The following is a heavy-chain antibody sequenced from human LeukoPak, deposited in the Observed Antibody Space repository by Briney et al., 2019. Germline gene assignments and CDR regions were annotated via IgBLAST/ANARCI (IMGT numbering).Heavy chain of an antibody. D-gene: IGHD4-23*01. CDR2: IIPIFGTA. J-gene: IGHJ6*02. V-gene: IGHV1-69*13. Sequence: SVTVSCKASGGTFSSYAISWVRQAPGQGLEWMGGIIPIFGTANYAQKFQGRVTITADESTSTAYMELSSLRSEDTAVYYCAGGGGNSLPNYYYYYGMDVWGQGTTVTVSS. CDR1: GGTFSSYA. CDR3: AGGGGNSLPNYYYYYGMDV.